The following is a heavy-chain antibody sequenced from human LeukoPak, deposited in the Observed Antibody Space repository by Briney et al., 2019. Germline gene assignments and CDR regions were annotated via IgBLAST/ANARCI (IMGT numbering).Heavy chain of an antibody. J-gene: IGHJ4*02. Sequence: GGSLRLSCAASGFTGSHNYMSWVRQAPGKGLEWVSATHSSGGTYYADSVKGRFTISRDNAKNTLYLQMNSLRAEDTAVYYCVRDLGGRSGHWGQGTLVTVSS. CDR3: VRDLGGRSGH. V-gene: IGHV3-53*01. CDR2: THSSGGT. CDR1: GFTGSHNY. D-gene: IGHD1-26*01.